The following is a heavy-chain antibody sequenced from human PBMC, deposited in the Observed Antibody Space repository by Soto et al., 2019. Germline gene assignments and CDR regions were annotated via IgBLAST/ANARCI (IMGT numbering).Heavy chain of an antibody. CDR1: GFTFSIYN. J-gene: IGHJ4*02. Sequence: ESGGGLVQPGGSLRLSCVASGFTFSIYNMNWVRQAPGKGLEWVSVITGSGDYTNYADSVKGLFTISRDNSKNTLYLQMNSLRAEDTAVYFCARRITYSLDYWGQGNLVTVSS. D-gene: IGHD1-20*01. V-gene: IGHV3-23*01. CDR3: ARRITYSLDY. CDR2: ITGSGDYT.